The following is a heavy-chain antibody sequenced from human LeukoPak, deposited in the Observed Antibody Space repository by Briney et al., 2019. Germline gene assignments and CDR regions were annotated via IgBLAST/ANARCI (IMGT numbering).Heavy chain of an antibody. J-gene: IGHJ5*02. CDR2: ISGSGST. CDR3: ALGGGYYYDSSGLNWFDP. D-gene: IGHD3-22*01. CDR1: GFTFSSYA. Sequence: GGSLRLSCAASGFTFSSYAMSWVRQAPGKGLEWVSAISGSGSTYYADSVKGRFTISRDNSKNTLYLQMNSLRAEDTAVYYCALGGGYYYDSSGLNWFDPWGQGTLVTVSS. V-gene: IGHV3-23*01.